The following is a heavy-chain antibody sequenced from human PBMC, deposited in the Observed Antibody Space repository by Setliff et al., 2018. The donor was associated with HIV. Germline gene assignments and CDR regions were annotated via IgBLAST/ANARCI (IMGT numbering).Heavy chain of an antibody. Sequence: GGSLRLSCEASGFTFSTYGMHWVRQAPGKGLEWVSVILYDGSNKYYADSVKGRFTISRDNSKNTLSLQMNSLRAEDTAVYYCASPNGYDSRGYYSEYFHYWGQGTLVTVSS. D-gene: IGHD3-22*01. J-gene: IGHJ1*01. V-gene: IGHV3-30*03. CDR2: ILYDGSNK. CDR3: ASPNGYDSRGYYSEYFHY. CDR1: GFTFSTYG.